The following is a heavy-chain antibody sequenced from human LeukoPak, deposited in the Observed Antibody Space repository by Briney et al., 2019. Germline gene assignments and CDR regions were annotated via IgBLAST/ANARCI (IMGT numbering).Heavy chain of an antibody. CDR3: ARDRAGIVDY. CDR2: INHSGST. D-gene: IGHD3-10*01. V-gene: IGHV4-34*01. J-gene: IGHJ4*02. CDR1: GGSFSGYY. Sequence: KPSETLSLTCAVYGGSFSGYYWNWIRQPPGKGLEWIGEINHSGSTNYNPSLKSRVTISVDTSKNQFSLKLSSVTAADTAVYYCARDRAGIVDYWGQGTLVTVSS.